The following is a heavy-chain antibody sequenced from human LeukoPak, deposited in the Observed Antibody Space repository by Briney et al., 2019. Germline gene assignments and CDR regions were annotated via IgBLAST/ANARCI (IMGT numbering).Heavy chain of an antibody. CDR1: GGTFSSYA. CDR2: IIPILGIA. Sequence: ASVKVSCKASGGTFSSYAISWVRQAPGQGLEWMGRIIPILGIANYAQKFQGRVTITADKSTSTAYMELSSLRSEDTAVYYCARDSRGWHELDYWGQGTLVTVSS. D-gene: IGHD6-19*01. J-gene: IGHJ4*02. CDR3: ARDSRGWHELDY. V-gene: IGHV1-69*04.